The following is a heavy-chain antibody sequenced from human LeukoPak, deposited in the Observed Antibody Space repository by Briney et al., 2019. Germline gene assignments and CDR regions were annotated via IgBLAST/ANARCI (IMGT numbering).Heavy chain of an antibody. V-gene: IGHV1-18*01. J-gene: IGHJ4*02. Sequence: GASVKVSCKASSYTFTSYGISWVRQAPGQGLEWMGWISAYNGNTNYAQKLQGRVTMTRDTSTSTAYMELRSLRSDDTAVYYCAREGYDILTGYQLDYWDQGTLVTVSS. CDR2: ISAYNGNT. CDR3: AREGYDILTGYQLDY. D-gene: IGHD3-9*01. CDR1: SYTFTSYG.